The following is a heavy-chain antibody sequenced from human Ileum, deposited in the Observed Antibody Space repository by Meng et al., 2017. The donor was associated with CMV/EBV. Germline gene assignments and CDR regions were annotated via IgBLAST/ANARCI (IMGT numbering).Heavy chain of an antibody. J-gene: IGHJ6*02. CDR3: AYCSTTSYYYGMDV. Sequence: GESLKISCEASGFTFSSYWMHWVRQAPGKGLVWVARINSDGTMTHYADSVKGRFTVSRDNAKNTLYLQMNSLRAEDTAVYYCAYCSTTSYYYGMDVWGQGTTVTVSS. CDR1: GFTFSSYW. V-gene: IGHV3-74*01. D-gene: IGHD2-2*01. CDR2: INSDGTMT.